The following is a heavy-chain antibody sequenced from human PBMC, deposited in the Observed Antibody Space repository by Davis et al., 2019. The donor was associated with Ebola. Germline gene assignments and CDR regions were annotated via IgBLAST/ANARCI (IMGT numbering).Heavy chain of an antibody. Sequence: MPGGSLRLSCTVSGGSFNNYYWSWIRQPSGKGLEWIAYIHYSGTSNYNPSLESRVTISVDTTKNQVSLKLRSVTAADTAVYYCARDAVVSRGELDFWGQGALVTVSS. V-gene: IGHV4-59*01. CDR2: IHYSGTS. CDR3: ARDAVVSRGELDF. D-gene: IGHD3-10*01. J-gene: IGHJ4*02. CDR1: GGSFNNYY.